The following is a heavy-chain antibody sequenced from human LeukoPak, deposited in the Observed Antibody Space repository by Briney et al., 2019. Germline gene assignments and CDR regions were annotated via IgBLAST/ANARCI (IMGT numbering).Heavy chain of an antibody. J-gene: IGHJ6*03. CDR3: AREAYSYGLASYYYYYMDV. CDR2: IYHSGST. CDR1: GGSISSGNYY. V-gene: IGHV4-30-2*01. D-gene: IGHD5-18*01. Sequence: SQTLSLTCTVSGGSISSGNYYWSWIRQPPGKGLEWIGYIYHSGSTYYNPSLKSRVTISVDRSKNQFSLKLSSVTAADTAVYYCAREAYSYGLASYYYYYMDVWGTGTTVTVSS.